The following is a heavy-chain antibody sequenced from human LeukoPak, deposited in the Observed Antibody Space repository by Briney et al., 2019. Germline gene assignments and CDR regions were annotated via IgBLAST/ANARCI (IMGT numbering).Heavy chain of an antibody. CDR1: GGSISGYS. D-gene: IGHD1-14*01. Sequence: SETLSLTCTVSGGSISGYSWSWIRQSAGKGLGWVGRVYTSGNTNYNPSFKSRVTMSIDTSKKQFSLKLSSVTAADTAVYYCARDNPAGPWGQGTLVTVSS. J-gene: IGHJ5*02. CDR2: VYTSGNT. V-gene: IGHV4-4*07. CDR3: ARDNPAGP.